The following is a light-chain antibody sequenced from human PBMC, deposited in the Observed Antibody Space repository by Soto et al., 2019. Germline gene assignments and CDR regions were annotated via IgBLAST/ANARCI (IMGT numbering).Light chain of an antibody. CDR2: DAS. CDR3: QLSQQRSSWPPIA. Sequence: VLIPSPATLSLSPGTRSPLSGRGHALISRSLAWYQQKPGQPPRILIYDASFRATGIPERFSGSGSGTDFTLSISSLDPEDFAVYYCQLSQQRSSWPPIAFGQGTRLEIK. V-gene: IGKV3-11*01. J-gene: IGKJ5*01. CDR1: ALISRS.